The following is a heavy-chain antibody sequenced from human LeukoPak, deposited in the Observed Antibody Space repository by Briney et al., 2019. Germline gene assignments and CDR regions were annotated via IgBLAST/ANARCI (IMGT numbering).Heavy chain of an antibody. CDR2: INAGNGNT. D-gene: IGHD6-13*01. V-gene: IGHV1-3*01. Sequence: ASVKVSCKASGYTFTSYAMHWVRQAPGQRLEWMGWINAGNGNTKYSQKFQGRVTITRDTSASTAYMELSSLRSEDTAVYYCARDRVSSSWYPEPTVITGYWGQGTLVTVSS. CDR1: GYTFTSYA. CDR3: ARDRVSSSWYPEPTVITGY. J-gene: IGHJ4*02.